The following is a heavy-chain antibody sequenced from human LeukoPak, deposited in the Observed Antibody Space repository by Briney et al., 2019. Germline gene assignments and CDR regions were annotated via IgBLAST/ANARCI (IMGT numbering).Heavy chain of an antibody. Sequence: PGGSLRLSCAASGFTFTDYYMSWIRQAPGKGLEWLSYISSSSTAIYYADSVKGRFTISRDNAENSLYLQMSSLRDEDTAVYYCARAAGGAAGLRRTFDYWGQGILVTVSS. CDR2: ISSSSTAI. CDR1: GFTFTDYY. CDR3: ARAAGGAAGLRRTFDY. D-gene: IGHD6-13*01. V-gene: IGHV3-11*04. J-gene: IGHJ4*02.